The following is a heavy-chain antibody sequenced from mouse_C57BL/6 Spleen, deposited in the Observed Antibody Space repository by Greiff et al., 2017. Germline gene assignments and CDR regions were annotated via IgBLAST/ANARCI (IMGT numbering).Heavy chain of an antibody. D-gene: IGHD1-1*01. CDR1: GYAFSSYW. CDR3: ARTITAGVSKYFDV. CDR2: IYPRNGDT. Sequence: QVQLQQSGAELVKPGASVKLSCKASGYAFSSYWMNWVKQRPGQGLEWIGKIYPRNGDTKYNGKFQGQATLTADKSSSTAYTQLSSLTSEDSAVDYCARTITAGVSKYFDVWGTGTTVTVSS. J-gene: IGHJ1*03. V-gene: IGHV1-80*01.